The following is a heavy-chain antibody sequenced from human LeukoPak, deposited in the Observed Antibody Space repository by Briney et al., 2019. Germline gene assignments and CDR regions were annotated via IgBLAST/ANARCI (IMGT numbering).Heavy chain of an antibody. CDR2: IRYDGSNK. J-gene: IGHJ4*02. CDR3: AKRHSSGWYYFDY. D-gene: IGHD6-19*01. Sequence: PGGSLRLSCAASGFTFSSYGMHWVRQAPGKGLEWVAFIRYDGSNKYYADSVKGRFTISRDNSKNTLYLQMNSLRAEDTAVYYCAKRHSSGWYYFDYWGQGTLVTVSS. CDR1: GFTFSSYG. V-gene: IGHV3-30*02.